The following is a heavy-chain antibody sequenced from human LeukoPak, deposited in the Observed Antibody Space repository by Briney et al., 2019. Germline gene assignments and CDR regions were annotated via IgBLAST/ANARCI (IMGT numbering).Heavy chain of an antibody. V-gene: IGHV3-30*04. D-gene: IGHD4-23*01. J-gene: IGHJ4*02. Sequence: GRSLRLSCAASGFTFSSYAVHWVRQAPGKGLEWVAVISYDGSNKYYADPVKGRFTISRDNSKNTLYLQMNSLRAEDTAVYYCHSRDHGGYWGQGTLVTASS. CDR2: ISYDGSNK. CDR1: GFTFSSYA. CDR3: HSRDHGGY.